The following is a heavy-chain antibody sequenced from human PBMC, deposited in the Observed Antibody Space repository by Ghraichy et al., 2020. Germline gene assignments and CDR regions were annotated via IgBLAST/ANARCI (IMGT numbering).Heavy chain of an antibody. V-gene: IGHV3-21*01. CDR2: ISSSSSDI. CDR1: GFTFSSYS. D-gene: IGHD4-11*01. J-gene: IGHJ4*02. CDR3: AREHDYGNYTRNLESQYFFSW. Sequence: GGSRRLSCAASGFTFSSYSMNWVRQAPGKGLEWVSSISSSSSDIYYADSVKGRFTISRDNAKNSLYLQMNSLRAEDTAVYYCAREHDYGNYTRNLESQYFFSWWGEGSLVTVPS.